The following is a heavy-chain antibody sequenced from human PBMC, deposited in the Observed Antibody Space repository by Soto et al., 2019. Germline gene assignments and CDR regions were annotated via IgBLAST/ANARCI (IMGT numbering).Heavy chain of an antibody. J-gene: IGHJ4*02. CDR3: AHRGYCSGGSCYLFDY. Sequence: SGPTLVNPTQTLTLTCTSSGFSLSTSGVGVGWIRQPPGKALEWLALIYWNDDKRYSPSLKSRLTITKDTSKNQVVLTMTNMDPVDTATYYCAHRGYCSGGSCYLFDYWGQGTLVTVSS. CDR1: GFSLSTSGVG. CDR2: IYWNDDK. V-gene: IGHV2-5*01. D-gene: IGHD2-15*01.